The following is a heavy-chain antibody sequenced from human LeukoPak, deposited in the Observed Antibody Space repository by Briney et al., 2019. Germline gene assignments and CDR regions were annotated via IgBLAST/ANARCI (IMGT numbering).Heavy chain of an antibody. J-gene: IGHJ6*02. Sequence: PGRSLRLSCAASGFTFSSYGIHWVRQAPGKGLEWVVVISSDGRTTYYADSVKGRFTISRDNSKNTLYVQMNSLRAEDTAVYYCATVSHLVGATVGYYYGMDVWGQGTTVTVSS. D-gene: IGHD1-26*01. CDR3: ATVSHLVGATVGYYYGMDV. CDR1: GFTFSSYG. CDR2: ISSDGRTT. V-gene: IGHV3-30*03.